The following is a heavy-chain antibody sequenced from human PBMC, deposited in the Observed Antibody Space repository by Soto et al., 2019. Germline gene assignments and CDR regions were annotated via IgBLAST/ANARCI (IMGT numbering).Heavy chain of an antibody. CDR2: IGTAGDT. CDR3: ARAGAIVVVAPETQEYAFDI. V-gene: IGHV3-13*01. J-gene: IGHJ3*02. Sequence: GGSLRLSCAASGFTFSSYDMHWVRQATGKGLEWVSAIGTAGDTYYPGSVKGRFTISRENAKNYLYLQMNSLRAGDTAVYYCARAGAIVVVAPETQEYAFDIWGQGTMVTVSS. D-gene: IGHD2-15*01. CDR1: GFTFSSYD.